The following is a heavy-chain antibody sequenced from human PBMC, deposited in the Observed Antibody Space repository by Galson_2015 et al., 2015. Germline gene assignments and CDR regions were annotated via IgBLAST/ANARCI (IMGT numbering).Heavy chain of an antibody. CDR3: ARQILDYDFWSGYYPTNFDY. D-gene: IGHD3-3*01. CDR2: ISSTTTYI. V-gene: IGHV3-21*01. CDR1: EFTFSSYY. J-gene: IGHJ4*02. Sequence: SLRLSCAASEFTFSSYYMSWVRQAPGKGLEWVSSISSTTTYIYYADSVKGRFTISRDTAKNSLYLQMNSLGAEDTAVSYCARQILDYDFWSGYYPTNFDYWGQGALVTVSS.